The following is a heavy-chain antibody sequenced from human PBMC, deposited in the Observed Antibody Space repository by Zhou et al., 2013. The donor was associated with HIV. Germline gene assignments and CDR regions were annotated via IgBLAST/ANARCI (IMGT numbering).Heavy chain of an antibody. D-gene: IGHD6-19*01. Sequence: QVQLVQSGAEVKKPGSSVKVSCKASGGTFSNYAITWVRQAPGQGLEWMGWMNPNSGNTGYAQKFQGRVTMTRNTSISTAYMELSSLRSEDTAVYYCTRGNKYSSGWYFRGVIWFDPWGQGTLVTVSS. CDR2: MNPNSGNT. CDR3: TRGNKYSSGWYFRGVIWFDP. J-gene: IGHJ5*02. V-gene: IGHV1-8*02. CDR1: GGTFSNYA.